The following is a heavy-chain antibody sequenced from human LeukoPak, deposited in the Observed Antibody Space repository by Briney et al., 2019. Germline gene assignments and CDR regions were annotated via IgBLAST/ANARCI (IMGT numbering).Heavy chain of an antibody. CDR3: ARGLSSLLSGWFRPDYGDDYYYYYMDV. Sequence: SETLSLTCTVSGGSISSYYWSWIRQPPGKGLEWIGYTYYSGSTNYNPSLKSRVTISVDTSKNQFSLKLSSVTAADTAVYYCARGLSSLLSGWFRPDYGDDYYYYYMDVWGKGTTVTVSS. V-gene: IGHV4-59*01. CDR1: GGSISSYY. CDR2: TYYSGST. J-gene: IGHJ6*03. D-gene: IGHD4-17*01.